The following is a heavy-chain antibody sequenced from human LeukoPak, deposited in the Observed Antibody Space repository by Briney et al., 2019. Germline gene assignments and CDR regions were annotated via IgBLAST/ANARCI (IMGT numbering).Heavy chain of an antibody. CDR1: GYSFTNYW. CDR2: IYPGDSDA. V-gene: IGHV5-51*01. J-gene: IGHJ4*02. D-gene: IGHD5-24*01. CDR3: ARAHTLDRITKYYFDY. Sequence: GESLKISCKGSGYSFTNYWIGWVRQMPGKGLEWMGIIYPGDSDARYSPSFHGQVTISAGKSISTAYLQWSSLKASGTAMYYCARAHTLDRITKYYFDYWGQGTLVTVSS.